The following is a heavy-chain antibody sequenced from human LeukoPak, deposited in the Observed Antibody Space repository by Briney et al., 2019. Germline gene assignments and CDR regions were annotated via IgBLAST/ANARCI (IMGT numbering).Heavy chain of an antibody. J-gene: IGHJ4*02. D-gene: IGHD2-2*01. V-gene: IGHV1-69*05. CDR2: IIPIFGTA. CDR3: ARDRSIVVVPAASYFDY. CDR1: VGTFSSYA. Sequence: GASVKVSYKASVGTFSSYAISWVRQAPGQGLEWMGRIIPIFGTANYAQKFQGRVTITTDESTSTAYMELSSLRSEDTAVYYCARDRSIVVVPAASYFDYWGQGTLVTVSS.